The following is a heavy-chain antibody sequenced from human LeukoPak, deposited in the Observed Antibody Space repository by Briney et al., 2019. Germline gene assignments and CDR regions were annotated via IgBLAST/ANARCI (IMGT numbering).Heavy chain of an antibody. Sequence: GGSLRLSCAASGFTFSSYAMSWVRQAPGKGLEWVSLIYSGGNTYYADSVKGRFTISRDNSKNTLYLQMNSLRAEDTAMYYCASRAGSGSFYPIDAFDIWGQGTMVTVSS. J-gene: IGHJ3*02. CDR2: IYSGGNT. V-gene: IGHV3-66*01. CDR3: ASRAGSGSFYPIDAFDI. CDR1: GFTFSSYA. D-gene: IGHD3-10*01.